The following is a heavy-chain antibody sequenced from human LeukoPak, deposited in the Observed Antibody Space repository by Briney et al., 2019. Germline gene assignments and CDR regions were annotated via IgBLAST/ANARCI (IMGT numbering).Heavy chain of an antibody. Sequence: GGSLRLSCAASGFTFSTYGMTWVRQAPGKGLEWVSGISGSAAATFYGDSVKGRFTISRDNSKKMVYLQMNSLRAEDTAVYYCARDLNWETYWGQGTLVSVSS. D-gene: IGHD7-27*01. CDR2: ISGSAAAT. V-gene: IGHV3-23*01. J-gene: IGHJ4*02. CDR1: GFTFSTYG. CDR3: ARDLNWETY.